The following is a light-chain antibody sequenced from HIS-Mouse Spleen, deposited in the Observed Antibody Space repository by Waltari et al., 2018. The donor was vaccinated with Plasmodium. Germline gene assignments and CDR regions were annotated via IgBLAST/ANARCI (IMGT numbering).Light chain of an antibody. J-gene: IGLJ3*02. V-gene: IGLV3-27*01. CDR3: YAAADNNLV. CDR1: VLAKKY. CDR2: KDS. Sequence: SYELTQPSSVSVSPGQTARITCSGDVLAKKYARWFQQKPGQAPVLVIYKDSGRPSGIPGRCAGSSSGTTVTLTISGAQVEDEADYYCYAAADNNLVFGGGNKLTVL.